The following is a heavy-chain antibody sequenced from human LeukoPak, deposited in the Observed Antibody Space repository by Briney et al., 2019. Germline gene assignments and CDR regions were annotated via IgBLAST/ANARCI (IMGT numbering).Heavy chain of an antibody. CDR3: ARDTVAAAGTDY. CDR2: IYSGGST. Sequence: GGSLRLSCAASGFTVNSKYMTWVRQAPGKGLEGVSVIYSGGSTYYADSVKGRFTISRDNSKNTLYLQMNSLRADDTAVYYCARDTVAAAGTDYWGQGTLVTVSS. CDR1: GFTVNSKY. V-gene: IGHV3-53*01. J-gene: IGHJ4*02. D-gene: IGHD6-13*01.